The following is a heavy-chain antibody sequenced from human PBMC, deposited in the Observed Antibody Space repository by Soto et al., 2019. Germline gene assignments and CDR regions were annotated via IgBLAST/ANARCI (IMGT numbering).Heavy chain of an antibody. V-gene: IGHV4-30-2*01. D-gene: IGHD3-10*01. CDR1: GGSISSGGYS. CDR2: IYHSGST. Sequence: QLQLQESGSGLVKPSQTLSLTCAVSGGSISSGGYSWSWIRQPPGKGLEWIGYIYHSGSTYYNPSRKRRVTLSVDRAKNQLTPKLRSVTAADTAVYYCAAGSGLPRYYWGPGTLGTVSS. CDR3: AAGSGLPRYY. J-gene: IGHJ4*02.